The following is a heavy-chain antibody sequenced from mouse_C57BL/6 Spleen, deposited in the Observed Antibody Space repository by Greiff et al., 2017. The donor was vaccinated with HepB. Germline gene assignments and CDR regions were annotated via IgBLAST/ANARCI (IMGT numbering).Heavy chain of an antibody. CDR3: AESNYGY. D-gene: IGHD2-5*01. Sequence: QVQLQQPGAELVKPGASVKLSCKASGYTFTSYWMQWVKQRPGQGLEWIGEIDPSDSYTNYNQKFKGKATLTVDTSSSTAYMQLSSLTSEDSAVYYCAESNYGYWGQGTTLTVSS. CDR1: GYTFTSYW. V-gene: IGHV1-50*01. CDR2: IDPSDSYT. J-gene: IGHJ2*01.